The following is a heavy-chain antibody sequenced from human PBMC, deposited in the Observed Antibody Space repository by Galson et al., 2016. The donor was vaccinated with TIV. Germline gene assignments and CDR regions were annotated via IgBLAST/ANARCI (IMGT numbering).Heavy chain of an antibody. Sequence: SLRLSCAASGFTFDDYALHWVRQAPGKGLEWVSGISWDGDIIDYADFVKGRFTISRDNAKNSLYLQMNSLRADDTASYYCVKDRCYETTYHYYGMDVWGQGTTVTVSS. CDR3: VKDRCYETTYHYYGMDV. D-gene: IGHD1/OR15-1a*01. V-gene: IGHV3-9*01. CDR2: ISWDGDII. CDR1: GFTFDDYA. J-gene: IGHJ6*02.